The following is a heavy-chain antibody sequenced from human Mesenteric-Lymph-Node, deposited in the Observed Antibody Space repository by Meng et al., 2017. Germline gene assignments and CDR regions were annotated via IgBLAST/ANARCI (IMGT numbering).Heavy chain of an antibody. V-gene: IGHV3-74*01. CDR2: INSDGRTT. J-gene: IGHJ4*02. D-gene: IGHD6-19*01. Sequence: EVQLVESGVGLVQPGWSLRLSCAASGFTISRHWMHWVRQAPGKGLVWVSRINSDGRTTNYADSVKGRFTISRDNAKNTLYLQMNSLRAEDTAVYFCTGLSGPFDYWGQGTLVTVSS. CDR3: TGLSGPFDY. CDR1: GFTISRHW.